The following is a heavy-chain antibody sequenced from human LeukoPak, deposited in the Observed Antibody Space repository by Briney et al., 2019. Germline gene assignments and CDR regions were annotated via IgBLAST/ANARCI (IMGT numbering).Heavy chain of an antibody. Sequence: GGSLRLSCAASGFTFSSYWMTWVRQAPGKGLERVANIKEDGSEKYYVDSVKGRFTISRDNAKSSLYLQMTSLRAEDTAVYYCARTTTVTTPFDYWGQGTLVTVSS. D-gene: IGHD4-17*01. CDR3: ARTTTVTTPFDY. CDR1: GFTFSSYW. J-gene: IGHJ4*02. CDR2: IKEDGSEK. V-gene: IGHV3-7*01.